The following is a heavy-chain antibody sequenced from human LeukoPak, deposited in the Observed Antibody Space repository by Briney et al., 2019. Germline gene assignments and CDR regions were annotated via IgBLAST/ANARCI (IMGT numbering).Heavy chain of an antibody. V-gene: IGHV3-33*01. CDR1: GFTFSSYG. D-gene: IGHD2-2*01. J-gene: IGHJ3*02. CDR2: IWYDGSNK. Sequence: PGRSLRLSCAASGFTFSSYGMHWVRQAPGKGLEWVAVIWYDGSNKYYADSVKGRFTISRDNSKNTLYLQMNSLRAEDTAVYYCARTTQLRAYLGALDIWGQGTMVTVSS. CDR3: ARTTQLRAYLGALDI.